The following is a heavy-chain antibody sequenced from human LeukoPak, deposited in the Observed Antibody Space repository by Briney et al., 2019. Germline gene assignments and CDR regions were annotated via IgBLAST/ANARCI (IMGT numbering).Heavy chain of an antibody. J-gene: IGHJ6*03. V-gene: IGHV4-34*01. Sequence: SETLSLTCAVYGGSFSGYYWSWIRQPPGKGLEWIGEINHSGSTNYNPSLKSRVTISVDTSKNQFSLKLSSVTAADTAVYYCARGPTGTTVRGPYYYYYMDVWGKGTTVTVSS. CDR3: ARGPTGTTVRGPYYYYYMDV. CDR1: GGSFSGYY. CDR2: INHSGST. D-gene: IGHD1-7*01.